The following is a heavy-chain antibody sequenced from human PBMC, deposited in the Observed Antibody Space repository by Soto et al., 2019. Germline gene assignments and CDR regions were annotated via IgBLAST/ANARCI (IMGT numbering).Heavy chain of an antibody. V-gene: IGHV5-51*03. Sequence: EVYLAQSGAEVKKPGESLKISCKGSGYNFNRYWIGWVRQMPGKGLEWMGVIYPGDSDTRYSPSLQGQVTISADKSSSAAYLQWSSLQASDTATYYCARSLVNGTYEAFDIWGQETMVTVSS. CDR2: IYPGDSDT. J-gene: IGHJ3*02. CDR3: ARSLVNGTYEAFDI. CDR1: GYNFNRYW. D-gene: IGHD6-13*01.